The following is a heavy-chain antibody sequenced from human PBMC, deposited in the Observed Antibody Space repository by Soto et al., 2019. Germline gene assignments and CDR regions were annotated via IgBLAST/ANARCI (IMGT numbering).Heavy chain of an antibody. Sequence: VKVSCKASGYTFTSYGISWVRQSPGQWLEWMGWISAYNGNTNYAQKLKGRVTMTTDTSTSKAYMELRSLRSDDTAVYYCARNYYDSSGYFYFDYWGQGTLVTVSS. CDR2: ISAYNGNT. V-gene: IGHV1-18*01. CDR1: GYTFTSYG. J-gene: IGHJ4*02. CDR3: ARNYYDSSGYFYFDY. D-gene: IGHD3-22*01.